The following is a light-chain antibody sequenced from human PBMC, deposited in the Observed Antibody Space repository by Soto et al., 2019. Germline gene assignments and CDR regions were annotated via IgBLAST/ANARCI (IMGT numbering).Light chain of an antibody. CDR3: QQSNSTPRS. CDR1: PSISSY. J-gene: IGKJ1*01. V-gene: IGKV1-39*01. Sequence: DIQMTQSPSSLSASVGDRVTITSRARPSISSYLYWYQQKPGKAPKLLIYAASSLQSGAPSRFSGSGSGTDFPLTISSLQPEDYATYYCQQSNSTPRSFGQGTKVEIK. CDR2: AAS.